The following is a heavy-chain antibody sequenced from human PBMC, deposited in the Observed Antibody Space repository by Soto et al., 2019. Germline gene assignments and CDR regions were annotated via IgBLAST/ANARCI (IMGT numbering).Heavy chain of an antibody. CDR3: AKDRGIAAARRGPLHFDY. J-gene: IGHJ4*02. V-gene: IGHV3-30*18. Sequence: GGSLRLSCAASGFTFSSYGMHWVRQAPGKGLEWVAVISYDGSNKYYADSVKGRFTISRDNSKNTLYLQMNSLRAEDTAVYYCAKDRGIAAARRGPLHFDYRGQGTLVTVSS. D-gene: IGHD6-13*01. CDR2: ISYDGSNK. CDR1: GFTFSSYG.